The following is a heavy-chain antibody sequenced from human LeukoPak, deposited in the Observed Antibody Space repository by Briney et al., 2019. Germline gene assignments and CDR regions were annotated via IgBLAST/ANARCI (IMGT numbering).Heavy chain of an antibody. CDR1: GYTFTSYY. J-gene: IGHJ4*02. V-gene: IGHV1-46*01. D-gene: IGHD6-19*01. CDR3: AREVTDTSGWYKFDY. Sequence: ATVKVSCKATGYTFTSYYIHWVRQAPGQGLEWMGLINPSAGATSYSHNFQGRVTMTGGTSTTTVYVELSSLKSEDTAFYYCAREVTDTSGWYKFDYWGQGTLVTVSS. CDR2: INPSAGAT.